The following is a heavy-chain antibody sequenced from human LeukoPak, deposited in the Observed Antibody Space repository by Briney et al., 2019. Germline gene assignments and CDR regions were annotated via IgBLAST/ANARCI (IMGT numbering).Heavy chain of an antibody. J-gene: IGHJ4*02. CDR2: ISSSSSTI. D-gene: IGHD3-22*01. Sequence: GGSLRLSCAASGFTFSSHSMNWVRQAPGKGLEWVSYISSSSSTIYYADSVKGRLTISRDNAKNSLYLQMNSLRAEDTAVYYCARGAYYYEDWGQETLVTVSS. CDR1: GFTFSSHS. CDR3: ARGAYYYED. V-gene: IGHV3-48*01.